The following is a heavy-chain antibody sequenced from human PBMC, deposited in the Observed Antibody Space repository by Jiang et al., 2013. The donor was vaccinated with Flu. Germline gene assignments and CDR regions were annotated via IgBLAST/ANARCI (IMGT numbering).Heavy chain of an antibody. D-gene: IGHD3-22*01. Sequence: GAEVKKPGSSVKVSCKASGGTFSSYAISWVRQAPGQGLEWMGGIIPTFGTASYAQKFQGRVTITADESTSTAYMELSSLGSEDTAVYYCAREGKGYDSSAPIGYWGQGTLVTVSS. CDR1: GGTFSSYA. V-gene: IGHV1-69*01. CDR2: IIPTFGTA. J-gene: IGHJ4*02. CDR3: AREGKGYDSSAPIGY.